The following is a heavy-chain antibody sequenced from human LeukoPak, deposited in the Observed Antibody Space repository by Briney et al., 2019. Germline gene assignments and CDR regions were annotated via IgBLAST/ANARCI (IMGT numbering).Heavy chain of an antibody. CDR3: ARDGMTGRTFDY. CDR1: GFTFSDYY. J-gene: IGHJ4*02. D-gene: IGHD3-9*01. Sequence: GGSLRLSCAASGFTFSDYYMSWIRQAPGKGLEWVSYISSSSSYTNYADSVKGRFTISRDNPKNTLYLEMNGLRTEDTAVYYCARDGMTGRTFDYWGQGTLVTVSS. V-gene: IGHV3-11*06. CDR2: ISSSSSYT.